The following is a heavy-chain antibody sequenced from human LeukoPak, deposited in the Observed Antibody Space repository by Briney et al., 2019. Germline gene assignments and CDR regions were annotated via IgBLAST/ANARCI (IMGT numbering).Heavy chain of an antibody. D-gene: IGHD2-2*01. CDR1: GGSISSSSYY. Sequence: SETLSLTCTVSGGSISSSSYYWGWIRQPPGKGLEWIGSIYYSGSTYYNPSLKSRVTISVDTSKNHFSLKLSSVTAADTAVYYCARHPYCINGSCYAGGYWFDPWGQGTLVTVSS. CDR3: ARHPYCINGSCYAGGYWFDP. CDR2: IYYSGST. V-gene: IGHV4-39*01. J-gene: IGHJ5*02.